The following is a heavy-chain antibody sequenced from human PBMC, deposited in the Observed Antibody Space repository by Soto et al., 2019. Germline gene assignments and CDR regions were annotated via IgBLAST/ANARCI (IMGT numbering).Heavy chain of an antibody. Sequence: LRLSCAASGFTFSNYTMHWVRQAPGKGLEWVALISYDEIDKYYADAVKGRFTISRDNSKNTLYLQMDSLRAEDTAVYYCAGRSGSSDYWGQGTLVTVSS. CDR1: GFTFSNYT. D-gene: IGHD3-10*01. CDR2: ISYDEIDK. V-gene: IGHV3-30*04. CDR3: AGRSGSSDY. J-gene: IGHJ4*02.